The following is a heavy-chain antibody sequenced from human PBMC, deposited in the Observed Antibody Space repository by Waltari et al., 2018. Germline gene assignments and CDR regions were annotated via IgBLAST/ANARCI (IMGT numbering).Heavy chain of an antibody. J-gene: IGHJ4*02. V-gene: IGHV3-30-3*01. CDR2: ISYDGSNK. CDR1: GFTFSSYA. D-gene: IGHD3-10*01. Sequence: QVQLVESGGGVVQPGRSLRLSCAASGFTFSSYAMHWVRQAPGKGLEWVAVISYDGSNKYYADSVKGRFTISRDNSKNTLYLQMNSLRAEDTAVYYCARDSKRGSFDYWGQGTLVTVSS. CDR3: ARDSKRGSFDY.